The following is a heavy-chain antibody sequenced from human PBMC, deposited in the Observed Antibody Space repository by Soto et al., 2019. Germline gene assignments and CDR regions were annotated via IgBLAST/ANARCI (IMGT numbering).Heavy chain of an antibody. CDR3: ARSRNRSGGYYGMDV. CDR1: GGTFSSYA. CDR2: IIPIFGTA. Sequence: VASVKVSCKASGGTFSSYAISWVRQAPGQGLEWMGGIIPIFGTANYAQKFQGRVTITADESTSTAYMELSSLRSEDTAVYYCARSRNRSGGYYGMDVWGQGTTVTVSS. V-gene: IGHV1-69*13. D-gene: IGHD6-25*01. J-gene: IGHJ6*02.